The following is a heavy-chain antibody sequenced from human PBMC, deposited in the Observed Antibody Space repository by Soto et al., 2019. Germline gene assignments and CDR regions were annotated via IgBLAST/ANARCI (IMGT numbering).Heavy chain of an antibody. CDR2: IYYSGST. CDR3: ARRQSGYLFDY. D-gene: IGHD3-3*01. Sequence: NPSETLSLTCTVSGGSISSSSYYWGWIRQPPGKGLEWIGSIYYSGSTYYNPSLKSRVTISVDTSKNQFSLKLSSVTAADTAVYYCARRQSGYLFDYWGQGTLVTVSS. J-gene: IGHJ4*02. V-gene: IGHV4-39*01. CDR1: GGSISSSSYY.